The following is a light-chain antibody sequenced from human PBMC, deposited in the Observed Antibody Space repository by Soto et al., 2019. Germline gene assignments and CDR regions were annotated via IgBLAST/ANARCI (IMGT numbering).Light chain of an antibody. CDR2: EVS. CDR1: RNDVGDYKY. V-gene: IGLV2-14*01. Sequence: QSVLTQPASVSGSPGQSITISCTGTRNDVGDYKYDSWYQQHPGKAPKLILYEVSNRPSGVSSRFSGSKSGNTASLTISGLQPEDEADYYCSSYTVPSPYVFGTGTKVTVL. J-gene: IGLJ1*01. CDR3: SSYTVPSPYV.